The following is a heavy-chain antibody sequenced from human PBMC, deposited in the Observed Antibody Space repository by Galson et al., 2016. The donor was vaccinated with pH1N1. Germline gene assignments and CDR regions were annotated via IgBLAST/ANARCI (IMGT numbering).Heavy chain of an antibody. CDR3: AKDQSVFDVPIDY. V-gene: IGHV3-30*18. CDR2: ISYDGSDK. Sequence: SLRLSCAASGFRFSSYGMHWVRQAPGKGLEWVAGISYDGSDKFYADSVKGRFTISRDNSTNTLYLLMDSVRYDDTAVYYCAKDQSVFDVPIDYWGQGTLVSVSS. CDR1: GFRFSSYG. J-gene: IGHJ4*02. D-gene: IGHD3-9*01.